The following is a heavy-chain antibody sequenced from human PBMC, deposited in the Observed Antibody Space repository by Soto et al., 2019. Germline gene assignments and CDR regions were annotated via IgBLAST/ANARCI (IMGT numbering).Heavy chain of an antibody. V-gene: IGHV2-5*01. CDR1: GFSLSTSGVG. Sequence: QITLKESGPTLVKPTQTLTLTCTFSGFSLSTSGVGVGWIRQPPGKALEWLALIYWNDDTRYSPSLKSRLTITKDTSKNQVVLTTTNMDPVDTATYYCAHRQSSLSGSCFDYWGEGTLVTVSS. CDR2: IYWNDDT. CDR3: AHRQSSLSGSCFDY. D-gene: IGHD3-10*01. J-gene: IGHJ4*02.